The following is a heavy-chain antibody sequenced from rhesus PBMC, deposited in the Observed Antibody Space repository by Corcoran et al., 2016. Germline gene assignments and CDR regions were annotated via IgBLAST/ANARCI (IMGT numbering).Heavy chain of an antibody. J-gene: IGHJ5-1*01. CDR1: GGSISDRYR. D-gene: IGHD1-1-1*01. Sequence: QVKLQESGPGVGKPSETLSLPCAVSGGSISDRYRWSWIGEPPGKGLVWIGYFNGSNTGTNCNPAHENRVAIAKDTAKDQFTMKLSSVTAADTTVCYCAKSSLFDVWGPGVQITGSS. CDR2: FNGSNTGT. V-gene: IGHV4S10*01. CDR3: AKSSLFDV.